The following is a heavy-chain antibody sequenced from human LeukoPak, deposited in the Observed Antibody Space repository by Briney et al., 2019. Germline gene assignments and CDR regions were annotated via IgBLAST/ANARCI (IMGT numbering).Heavy chain of an antibody. J-gene: IGHJ3*02. CDR3: ARRFAPSRNDAFDI. D-gene: IGHD3-10*01. CDR2: IYYSGST. CDR1: GGSINSSSYY. V-gene: IGHV4-39*01. Sequence: SETLSLTCTVSGGSINSSSYYWGWIRQPPGKGLQWIGTIYYSGSTYYNPSLKSRVTISVDTSKNQFSLKLSSVTASDTAVYYCARRFAPSRNDAFDIWGQGTMVTVSS.